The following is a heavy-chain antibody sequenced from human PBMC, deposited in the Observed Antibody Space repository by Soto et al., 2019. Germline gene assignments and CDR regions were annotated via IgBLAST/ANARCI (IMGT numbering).Heavy chain of an antibody. J-gene: IGHJ6*03. Sequence: QVQLVQSGAEVKKPGASVKVSCKASGYTFTSYDINWVRQATGQGLEWMGWMNPNSGNTGYAQKFQGRVTMTRNTSISTAYMELSSLRSEDTAVYYCARRPGMAAACTENYYYYYMDVWGKVSTVTVSS. CDR3: ARRPGMAAACTENYYYYYMDV. CDR2: MNPNSGNT. CDR1: GYTFTSYD. V-gene: IGHV1-8*01. D-gene: IGHD6-13*01.